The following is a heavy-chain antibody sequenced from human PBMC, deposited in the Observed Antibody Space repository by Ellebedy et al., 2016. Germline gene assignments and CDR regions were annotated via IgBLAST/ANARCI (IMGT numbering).Heavy chain of an antibody. CDR1: GFTVRTYW. CDR2: INHDGSHT. J-gene: IGHJ4*02. D-gene: IGHD3-3*01. Sequence: GGSLRLSXAASGFTVRTYWMHWVRQVPGKGPVWVSRINHDGSHTWYADSVKGRFTISRDNAKNTLFLQMNSLRAEDTAVYYCVRDMDEDGAGVTLDYWGQGTLVTVSS. CDR3: VRDMDEDGAGVTLDY. V-gene: IGHV3-74*01.